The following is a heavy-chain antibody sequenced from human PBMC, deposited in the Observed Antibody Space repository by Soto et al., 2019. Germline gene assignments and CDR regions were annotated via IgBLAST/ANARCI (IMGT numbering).Heavy chain of an antibody. CDR2: IYHSGNT. Sequence: SETLSLTCAVSGGSISSSNWWSWVRQPPGKGLEWIGEIYHSGNTNYNPSLKSRDNKTVDKSKNQFSLKLSSVTAADTAVYYCARVVGGYYYGMDVWGQGTTVTVSS. J-gene: IGHJ6*02. D-gene: IGHD2-2*01. CDR1: GGSISSSNW. V-gene: IGHV4-4*02. CDR3: ARVVGGYYYGMDV.